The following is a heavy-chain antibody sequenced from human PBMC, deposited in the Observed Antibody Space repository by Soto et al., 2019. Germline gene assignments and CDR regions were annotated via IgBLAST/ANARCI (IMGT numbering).Heavy chain of an antibody. V-gene: IGHV2-5*02. Sequence: QITLKESTPPLVKPTQTLTLTCTFSGFSLSTSGVGVGWIRQPPGKALEWLALIYWDDDRRYSPSLKSRLTITKATSKTPMVLTTTNIDPVDTAPYYCAHRPRTRTKASFDYWGQGTLVTVSS. CDR2: IYWDDDR. D-gene: IGHD3-3*01. CDR1: GFSLSTSGVG. J-gene: IGHJ4*02. CDR3: AHRPRTRTKASFDY.